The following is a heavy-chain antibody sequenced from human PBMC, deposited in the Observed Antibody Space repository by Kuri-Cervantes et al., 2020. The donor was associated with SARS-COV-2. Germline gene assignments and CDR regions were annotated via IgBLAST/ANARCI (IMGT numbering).Heavy chain of an antibody. CDR3: ARDQGTHIAAASFDY. D-gene: IGHD6-13*01. CDR2: ISSSSSTI. J-gene: IGHJ4*02. CDR1: GFTVSTNY. V-gene: IGHV3-48*01. Sequence: GGSLRLSCAVSGFTVSTNYMSWVRQAPGKGLEWVSYISSSSSTIYYADSVKGRFTISRDNAKNSLYLQMNSLRAEDTAVYYCARDQGTHIAAASFDYWGQGTLVTVSS.